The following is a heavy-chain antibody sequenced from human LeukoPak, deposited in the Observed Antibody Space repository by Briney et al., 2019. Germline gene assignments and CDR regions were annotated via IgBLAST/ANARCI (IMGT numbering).Heavy chain of an antibody. Sequence: SVKVSCKASGGTFSSYAISWVRQAPGQGLEWMGRIIPIFGTANYAQKFQGRVTITTDESTSTAYMELSSLRSEDTAVYHCARVAVAGNYYYYYMDVWGKGTTVTVSS. CDR3: ARVAVAGNYYYYYMDV. CDR1: GGTFSSYA. D-gene: IGHD6-19*01. CDR2: IIPIFGTA. J-gene: IGHJ6*03. V-gene: IGHV1-69*05.